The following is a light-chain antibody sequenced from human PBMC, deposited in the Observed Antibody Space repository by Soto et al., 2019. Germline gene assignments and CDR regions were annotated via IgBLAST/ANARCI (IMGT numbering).Light chain of an antibody. CDR1: SSDVGSYDL. CDR2: EGS. J-gene: IGLJ1*01. V-gene: IGLV2-23*01. Sequence: QSLLTQPASVSGSPGQSITISCTGTSSDVGSYDLVSWYQQHPGSAPKLMIYEGSKRPSGVSYRFSGSKSGNTASLTVSGLQADDEADYYCCSYAGSNNYYLFGPGTKVTVL. CDR3: CSYAGSNNYYL.